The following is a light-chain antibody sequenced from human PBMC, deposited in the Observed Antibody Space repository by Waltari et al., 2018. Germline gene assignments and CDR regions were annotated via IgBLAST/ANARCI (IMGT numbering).Light chain of an antibody. Sequence: EIVLTQSPDTLSLSPGERATLSCRASLSVSNYLAWYQQKPGQAPRLLIYSAPSRATGVPARFRGSGSGTDFTLTISSLEPEDFAVYYCQQRSNWPRTFGQGTKVEIK. CDR3: QQRSNWPRT. J-gene: IGKJ1*01. CDR1: LSVSNY. CDR2: SAP. V-gene: IGKV3-11*01.